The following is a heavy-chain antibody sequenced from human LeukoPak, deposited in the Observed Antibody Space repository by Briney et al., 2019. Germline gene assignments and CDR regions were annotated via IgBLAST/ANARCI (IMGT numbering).Heavy chain of an antibody. V-gene: IGHV4-59*11. CDR1: GGSITSHF. CDR2: IHYSGST. J-gene: IGHJ5*01. Sequence: SETLSLTCSVSGGSITSHFWSWIRQPPGKGLEWIGYIHYSGSTNYNPSLKSRVTISPDTSKNQLFLKLNSVTAADTAVYYCARLVWLGESPGTWFDSWGQGTLVTVSS. D-gene: IGHD3-10*01. CDR3: ARLVWLGESPGTWFDS.